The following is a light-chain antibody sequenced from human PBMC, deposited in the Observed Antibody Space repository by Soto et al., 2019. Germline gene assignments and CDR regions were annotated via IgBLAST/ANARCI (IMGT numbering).Light chain of an antibody. J-gene: IGKJ4*01. Sequence: DIQMTQSPSTLSASVGDRVTITCRASQNINTWLAWYQQKPGKAPKLLIYKASNLESGVPSRFSGSGSGTDFTLTISSLQPDDFATYHCQQYESFCPLTFGGGTKVEIK. CDR1: QNINTW. CDR2: KAS. V-gene: IGKV1-5*03. CDR3: QQYESFCPLT.